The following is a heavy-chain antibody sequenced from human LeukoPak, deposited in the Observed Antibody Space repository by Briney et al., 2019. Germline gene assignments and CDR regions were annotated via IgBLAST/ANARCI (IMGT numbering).Heavy chain of an antibody. CDR1: GFTFSSYG. CDR2: IWYDGSNK. CDR3: ARDSEAVAGQQAYYYYYYGMDV. D-gene: IGHD6-19*01. Sequence: GRSLRLSCAASGFTFSSYGMHWVRQAPGKGLEGVAVIWYDGSNKYYADSVKGRITISRDNSKNTLYLQMNSLRAEDTAVYYCARDSEAVAGQQAYYYYYYGMDVWGQGTTVTVSS. J-gene: IGHJ6*02. V-gene: IGHV3-33*01.